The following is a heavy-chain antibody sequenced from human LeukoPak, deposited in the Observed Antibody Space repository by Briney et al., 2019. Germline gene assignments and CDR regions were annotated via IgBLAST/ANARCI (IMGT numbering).Heavy chain of an antibody. CDR3: ARDYYLGIVDQ. J-gene: IGHJ5*02. CDR2: ISYDGSNK. CDR1: GFTFNSYG. V-gene: IGHV3-30*03. D-gene: IGHD7-27*01. Sequence: GRSLRLSCAASGFTFNSYGMHWVRQAPGKGLEWVAVISYDGSNKYYADSVKGRFTISRDNSKNTLYLQMNSLRVEDAAVYYCARDYYLGIVDQWGQGTRVTVSS.